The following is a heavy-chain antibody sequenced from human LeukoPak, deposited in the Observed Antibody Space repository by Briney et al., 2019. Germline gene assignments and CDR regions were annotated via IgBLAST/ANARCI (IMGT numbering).Heavy chain of an antibody. Sequence: GGSLRLSCAASGFTFSSYEMNWVRQAPGKGLEWVSYISSSGSTIYYADSVKGRFTISRDNAKNSLYLQMNSLRAEDTAVYYCAKDGWIAAPLPLHYWGQGTLVTVSS. CDR2: ISSSGSTI. CDR1: GFTFSSYE. CDR3: AKDGWIAAPLPLHY. J-gene: IGHJ4*02. D-gene: IGHD2-15*01. V-gene: IGHV3-48*03.